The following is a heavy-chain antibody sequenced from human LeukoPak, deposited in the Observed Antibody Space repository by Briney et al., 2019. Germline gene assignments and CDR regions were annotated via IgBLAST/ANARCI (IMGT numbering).Heavy chain of an antibody. D-gene: IGHD3-3*01. CDR1: GFTFSSYA. CDR3: AKDRSSWYYPFDS. J-gene: IGHJ4*02. Sequence: GGSLRLSCVASGFTFSSYAMSWVGQGPGNGLEGVSVVSGGGHNTYYEDSVKGRFTMSRDNSKRTVYLQMNSLRAEDTAVYYCAKDRSSWYYPFDSWGQGTLVTVSS. CDR2: VSGGGHNT. V-gene: IGHV3-23*01.